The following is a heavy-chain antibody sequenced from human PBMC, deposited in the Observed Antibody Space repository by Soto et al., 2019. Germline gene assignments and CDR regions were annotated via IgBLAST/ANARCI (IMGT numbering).Heavy chain of an antibody. CDR2: IVVGSGNT. D-gene: IGHD3-9*01. CDR1: GFTFTSSA. V-gene: IGHV1-58*01. J-gene: IGHJ6*02. CDR3: AAEAYDILTGYVPMDV. Sequence: SVKVSCKASGFTFTSSAVQWVRQARGQRLEWIGWIVVGSGNTNYAQKFQERVTITRDMSTSTAYMELSSLRSEDTAVYYCAAEAYDILTGYVPMDVWGQGTTVTVSS.